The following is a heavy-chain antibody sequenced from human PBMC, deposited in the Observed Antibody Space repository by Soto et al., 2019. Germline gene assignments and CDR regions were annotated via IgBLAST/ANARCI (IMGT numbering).Heavy chain of an antibody. Sequence: EVQVLESGGGLVQPGGSLRLSCSASGFTFNDINWVRQAPGKGLEWISRITGGGHTDYVDSVKGRFTISRDNSKNTGYLQMNSLRVDDTAVYYCVKERSGWGSFDIWGQGTVVTVSS. J-gene: IGHJ3*02. CDR2: ITGGGHT. CDR1: GFTFND. D-gene: IGHD3-16*01. CDR3: VKERSGWGSFDI. V-gene: IGHV3-23*01.